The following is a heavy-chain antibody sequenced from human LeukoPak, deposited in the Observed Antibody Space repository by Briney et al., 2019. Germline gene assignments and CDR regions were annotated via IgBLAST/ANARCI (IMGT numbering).Heavy chain of an antibody. CDR2: ISWTDGKI. D-gene: IGHD3-16*02. CDR3: AKDPYRVWGSYRTY. V-gene: IGHV3-9*01. J-gene: IGHJ4*02. Sequence: PGGSLRLSCAASGFSLDDYAMHWVRQGPGKGLEWVSGISWTDGKIGYADSVKGRFTISRDNSKNTLYLQMNSLRAEDTAVYYCAKDPYRVWGSYRTYWGQGTLVTVSS. CDR1: GFSLDDYA.